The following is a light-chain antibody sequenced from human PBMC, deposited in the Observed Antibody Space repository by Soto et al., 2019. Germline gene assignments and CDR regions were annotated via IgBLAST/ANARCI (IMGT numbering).Light chain of an antibody. CDR3: SSFTSDSTYV. J-gene: IGLJ1*01. V-gene: IGLV2-14*01. CDR1: SSDVGGYNS. Sequence: QSVLTQPASVSGSPGQSITISCTGTSSDVGGYNSVSWYRQDPGKAPKLMIYDVTNRPSGVSNRFSGSKSGNTASLTISGLQAEDEADYYCSSFTSDSTYVFGTGTQLTVL. CDR2: DVT.